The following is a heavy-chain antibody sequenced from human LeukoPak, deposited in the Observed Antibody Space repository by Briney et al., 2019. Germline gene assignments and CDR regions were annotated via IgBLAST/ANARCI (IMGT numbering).Heavy chain of an antibody. J-gene: IGHJ4*02. CDR2: INAYNGNT. D-gene: IGHD2-2*03. CDR1: CYTFTDYG. Sequence: ASVKVSCKASCYTFTDYGISWVRQAPGQGLDWMGWINAYNGNTKFAQKVQGRVTMTTDTSTSTAYMELRSLRSDDTAVYYCAKVGYCSSTSCTYYFDYWGQGTLVTVSS. CDR3: AKVGYCSSTSCTYYFDY. V-gene: IGHV1-18*01.